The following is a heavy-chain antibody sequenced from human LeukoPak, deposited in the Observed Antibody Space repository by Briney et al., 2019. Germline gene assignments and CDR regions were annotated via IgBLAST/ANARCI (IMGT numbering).Heavy chain of an antibody. CDR3: AKGVFGVNRAFDY. V-gene: IGHV3-23*01. CDR2: MSESVSGT. D-gene: IGHD3-3*01. Sequence: GGSLRLSCAACVYSFKTCAVSWVRHAPGKGLEWVSAMSESVSGTYYADSVKGRFTIPRDNSKNTQYLQMNSLSVDDTALYYCAKGVFGVNRAFDYWGQGTRVTVSS. J-gene: IGHJ4*02. CDR1: VYSFKTCA.